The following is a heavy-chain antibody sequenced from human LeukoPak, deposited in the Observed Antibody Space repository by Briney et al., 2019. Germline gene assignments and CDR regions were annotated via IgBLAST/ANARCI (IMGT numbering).Heavy chain of an antibody. CDR1: GFTFSSYA. CDR3: AKSKLGMARFDY. V-gene: IGHV3-23*01. J-gene: IGHJ4*02. CDR2: LSGSGGIT. Sequence: GGSLRLSCAVPGFTFSSYAMSWVRQAPGKGLEWVSGLSGSGGITYYADSVKGRFTISRDNSKNTMYLQMNSLRAEDTAVYYCAKSKLGMARFDYWGQGTLVTVSS. D-gene: IGHD7-27*01.